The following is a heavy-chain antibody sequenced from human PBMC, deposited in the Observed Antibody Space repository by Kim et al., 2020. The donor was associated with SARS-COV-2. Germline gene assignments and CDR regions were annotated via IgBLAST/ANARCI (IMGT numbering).Heavy chain of an antibody. CDR1: GYSFSSYW. J-gene: IGHJ4*02. CDR3: ARHLTGNNTWSDY. D-gene: IGHD7-27*01. Sequence: GESLKISCKASGYSFSSYWIGWVRQMPGKGLEWMGIIYPDDSDTRYSPSFQGQVTISADKSVSTAYLQWSSLKASDTAIYYCARHLTGNNTWSDYWGQGTLVTVSS. V-gene: IGHV5-51*01. CDR2: IYPDDSDT.